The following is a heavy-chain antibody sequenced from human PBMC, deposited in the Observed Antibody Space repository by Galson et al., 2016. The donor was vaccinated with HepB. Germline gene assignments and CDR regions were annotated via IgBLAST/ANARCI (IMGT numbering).Heavy chain of an antibody. CDR1: GFIFSNYA. V-gene: IGHV3-23*01. Sequence: SLRLSCAASGFIFSNYAMSWVRQAPGKGLEWVSGLLGGGDTTYYAESVKGRFTISRDNSKNTLYLQMNNLRAEDTAVYYCVKDDKWNVDYWGQGNLVTVSS. CDR3: VKDDKWNVDY. J-gene: IGHJ4*02. CDR2: LLGGGDTT. D-gene: IGHD1-1*01.